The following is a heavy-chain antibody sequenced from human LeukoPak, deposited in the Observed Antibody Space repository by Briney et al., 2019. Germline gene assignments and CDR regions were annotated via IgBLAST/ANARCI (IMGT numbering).Heavy chain of an antibody. D-gene: IGHD2-2*01. CDR3: ALGYCSSTSCNLDNWFDP. Sequence: PSETLSLTCTVSGGSISSSSYYWGWIRQPPGKGLEWIGSIYYSGSTYYNPSLKSRVTISVDTSKNQFSLKLSSVTAADTAVYYCALGYCSSTSCNLDNWFDPWGQGTLVTVSS. CDR1: GGSISSSSYY. CDR2: IYYSGST. V-gene: IGHV4-39*01. J-gene: IGHJ5*02.